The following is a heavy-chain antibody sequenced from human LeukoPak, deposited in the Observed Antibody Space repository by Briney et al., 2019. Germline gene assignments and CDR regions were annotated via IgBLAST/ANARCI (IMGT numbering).Heavy chain of an antibody. CDR1: GGSIRSGGYS. D-gene: IGHD6-13*01. CDR3: AREQQLVMVFDY. J-gene: IGHJ4*02. Sequence: SETLSLTCAVSGGSIRSGGYSWSWIRQPPGKGLEWIGYIYHSGSTYYNPSLKSRVTISVDRSKNQFSLKLSSVTAADTAVYYCAREQQLVMVFDYWGQGTLVTVSS. CDR2: IYHSGST. V-gene: IGHV4-30-2*01.